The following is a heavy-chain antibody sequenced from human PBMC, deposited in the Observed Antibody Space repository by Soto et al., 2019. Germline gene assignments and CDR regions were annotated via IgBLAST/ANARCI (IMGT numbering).Heavy chain of an antibody. V-gene: IGHV4-34*01. Sequence: SETLSLTCAVYGGSFSGYYWSWIRQPPGKGLEWIGEINHSGSTNYNPSLKSRVTISVDTSKNQFSLKLSSVTAADTAVYYCATGDYGSNQGEPGWFDPWGKGTLVTVSS. J-gene: IGHJ5*02. CDR2: INHSGST. CDR1: GGSFSGYY. CDR3: ATGDYGSNQGEPGWFDP. D-gene: IGHD4-17*01.